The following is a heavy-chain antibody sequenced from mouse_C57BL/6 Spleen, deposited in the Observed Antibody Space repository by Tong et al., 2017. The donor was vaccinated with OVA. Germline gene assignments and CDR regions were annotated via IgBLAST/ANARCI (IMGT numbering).Heavy chain of an antibody. CDR3: ARRPMGLAWFAY. CDR2: INSDGGST. Sequence: EVQLQESGGGLVKPGGSLKLSCAASGFTFSDYGMHWVRQAPEKGLELVAAINSDGGSTYYPDTMERRFIISRDNTKKTLYLQMSSLRSEDTALYYCARRPMGLAWFAYWGQGTLVTVSA. CDR1: GFTFSDYG. V-gene: IGHV5-17*03. D-gene: IGHD1-1*02. J-gene: IGHJ3*01.